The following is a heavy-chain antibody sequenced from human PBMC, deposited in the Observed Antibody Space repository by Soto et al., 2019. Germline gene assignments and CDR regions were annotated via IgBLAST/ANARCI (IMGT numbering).Heavy chain of an antibody. V-gene: IGHV4-59*01. Sequence: SETLSLTCTVSGGSISSYYWNWIRQPPGKGLEWIGYIYYSGSTKYNPSLKSRVTISVDTSKNQFSLKLSSVTAADTAVYYCERDRRANWFDTWGQGTRVTVS. CDR2: IYYSGST. CDR1: GGSISSYY. CDR3: ERDRRANWFDT. J-gene: IGHJ5*02.